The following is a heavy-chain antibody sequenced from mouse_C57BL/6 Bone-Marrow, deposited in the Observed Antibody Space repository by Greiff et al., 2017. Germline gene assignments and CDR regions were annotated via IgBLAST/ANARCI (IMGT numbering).Heavy chain of an antibody. J-gene: IGHJ3*01. CDR2: IAPSDSYT. CDR1: GYTFTSYW. CDR3: ARDCCIAPWFAY. Sequence: VQLQQPGAELVMPGASVKLSCKASGYTFTSYWMHWVKQRPGQGLEWIGEIAPSDSYTNSNQKFKGKSTVTVDKSSSTAYMQPSSLTSEDSAVYACARDCCIAPWFAYWCQGTRVTVSA. V-gene: IGHV1-69*01.